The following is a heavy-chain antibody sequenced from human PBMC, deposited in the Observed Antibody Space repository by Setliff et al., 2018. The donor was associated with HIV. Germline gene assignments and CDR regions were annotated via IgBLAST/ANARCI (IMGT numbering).Heavy chain of an antibody. CDR2: IYPGDSDT. V-gene: IGHV5-51*01. J-gene: IGHJ6*03. CDR1: GYTFTSYW. CDR3: ANSYSASGNYHYYDYLDV. Sequence: GESLKISCKGSGYTFTSYWIGWVRQMPGKGLEWMGIIYPGDSDTRYSPSFQGQVTISADKSINTAFLQWSSLKASDTAMFYCANSYSASGNYHYYDYLDVWGKGTTVTV. D-gene: IGHD3-10*01.